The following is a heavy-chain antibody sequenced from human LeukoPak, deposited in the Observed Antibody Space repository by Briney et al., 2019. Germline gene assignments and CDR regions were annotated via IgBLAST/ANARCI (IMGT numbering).Heavy chain of an antibody. CDR1: GYTFTSYG. V-gene: IGHV1-18*04. Sequence: ASVKVSCKASGYTFTSYGISWVRQAPGQGLEWMGWISAYNGNTNYAQKLQGRVTMTTDTSTSTAYMELRSLRSDDTAVYYCARAQSYDYVWGSYRTPPRDIWGQGTMVTVSS. D-gene: IGHD3-16*02. J-gene: IGHJ3*02. CDR3: ARAQSYDYVWGSYRTPPRDI. CDR2: ISAYNGNT.